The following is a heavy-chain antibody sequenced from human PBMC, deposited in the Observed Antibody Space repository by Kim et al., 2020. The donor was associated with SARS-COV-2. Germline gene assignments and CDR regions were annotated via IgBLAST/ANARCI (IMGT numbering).Heavy chain of an antibody. CDR1: GFTFSSHW. CDR2: INSDGTTT. J-gene: IGHJ4*02. Sequence: GGSLRLSCAASGFTFSSHWMHWVRQAPGKGLVWVSRINSDGTTTSYGDSVKGRFIISRDNAKNTLYLQMNSLRAEDTAVYYCVRRQFTSGWYYFDYWGQG. D-gene: IGHD6-19*01. CDR3: VRRQFTSGWYYFDY. V-gene: IGHV3-74*01.